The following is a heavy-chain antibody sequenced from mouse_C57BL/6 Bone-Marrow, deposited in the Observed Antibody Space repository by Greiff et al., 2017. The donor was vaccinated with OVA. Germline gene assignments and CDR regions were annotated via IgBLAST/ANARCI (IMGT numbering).Heavy chain of an antibody. CDR2: ISSGSSTI. D-gene: IGHD1-2*01. CDR1: AFTFSDYG. Sequence: EVMLVESGGGLVKPGGSLKLSCAASAFTFSDYGMHWVRQAPEKGLEWVAYISSGSSTIYYADTVKGRFTISRDNAKNTLFLQMTSLRSEDTAMYYCARLRPYYYAMDYWGQGTSVTVSS. J-gene: IGHJ4*01. V-gene: IGHV5-17*01. CDR3: ARLRPYYYAMDY.